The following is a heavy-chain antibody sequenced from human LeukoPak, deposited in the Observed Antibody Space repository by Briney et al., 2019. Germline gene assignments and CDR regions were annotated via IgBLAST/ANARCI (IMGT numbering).Heavy chain of an antibody. CDR2: IYYSGST. V-gene: IGHV4-39*01. D-gene: IGHD2-15*01. CDR3: ARGIYCSGGSCYSSSIQH. J-gene: IGHJ1*01. CDR1: GGSISSSSYY. Sequence: SETLSLTCTVSGGSISSSSYYWGWIRQPPGKGLEWIGSIYYSGSTHYNPSLKSRVTISVDTSKNQFSLKLSSVTAADTAVYYCARGIYCSGGSCYSSSIQHWGQGTLVTVSS.